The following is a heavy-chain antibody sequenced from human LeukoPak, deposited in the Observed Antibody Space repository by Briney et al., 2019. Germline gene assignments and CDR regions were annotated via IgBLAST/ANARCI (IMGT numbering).Heavy chain of an antibody. J-gene: IGHJ4*02. V-gene: IGHV4-39*07. Sequence: SETLSLTCTVSGGSISNSSYYWGWIRQPPGKGLEWIGSIYYSGSTYYNPSLKSRVTISVDTSKNQFSLKLSSVTAADTAVYYCARLRSYYDILTGYFAIAGFDYWGQGTLVTVSS. CDR3: ARLRSYYDILTGYFAIAGFDY. CDR2: IYYSGST. CDR1: GGSISNSSYY. D-gene: IGHD3-9*01.